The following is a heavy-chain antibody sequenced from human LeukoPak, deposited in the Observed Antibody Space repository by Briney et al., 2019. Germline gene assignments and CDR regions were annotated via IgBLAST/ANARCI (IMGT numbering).Heavy chain of an antibody. V-gene: IGHV3-21*01. D-gene: IGHD6-19*01. CDR1: GFTFSSYA. J-gene: IGHJ4*02. Sequence: GGSLRLSCAASGFTFSSYAMHWVRQAPGKGLEWVSSISSSSSYIYYADSVKGRFTISRDNAKNSLYLQMNSLRAEDTAVYYCARDVTVAEDYWGQGTLVTVSS. CDR2: ISSSSSYI. CDR3: ARDVTVAEDY.